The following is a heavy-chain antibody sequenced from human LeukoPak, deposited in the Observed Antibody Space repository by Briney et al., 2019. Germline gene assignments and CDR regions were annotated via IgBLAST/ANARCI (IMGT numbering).Heavy chain of an antibody. V-gene: IGHV3-30*02. CDR2: IGYDGSNK. J-gene: IGHJ4*02. CDR3: AKGYSSSWYEIDY. Sequence: PGGSLRLSCAASGFTFSSYGMNWVRQAPGKGLEGVAFIGYDGSNKYYADSVKGRFTISRDNSKNTLYLQMNSLRAEDTAVYYCAKGYSSSWYEIDYWGQGTLVTVSS. D-gene: IGHD6-13*01. CDR1: GFTFSSYG.